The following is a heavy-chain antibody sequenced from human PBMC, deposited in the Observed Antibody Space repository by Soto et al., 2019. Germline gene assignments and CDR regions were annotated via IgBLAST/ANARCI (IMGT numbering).Heavy chain of an antibody. D-gene: IGHD6-19*01. CDR1: GNSCTSYW. J-gene: IGHJ6*02. Sequence: XESLKVSWKGSGNSCTSYWVSWVRQMPGKGLEWMGRIDPSDSYTNYSPSFQGHVTISADKSISTAYLQWSSLKASDTAMYYCERHGWYGMDVWGQGTTVTVSS. CDR3: ERHGWYGMDV. V-gene: IGHV5-10-1*01. CDR2: IDPSDSYT.